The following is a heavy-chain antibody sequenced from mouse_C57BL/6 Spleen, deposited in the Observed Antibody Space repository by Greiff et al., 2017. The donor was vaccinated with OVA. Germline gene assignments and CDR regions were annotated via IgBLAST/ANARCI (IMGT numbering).Heavy chain of an antibody. V-gene: IGHV5-17*01. CDR1: GFTFSDYG. CDR2: ISSGSSTT. Sequence: DVQLQESGGGLVKPGASLKLSCAASGFTFSDYGMHWVRQAPEKGLEWVAYISSGSSTTYYADTVKGRFTISRDTATNTPFLQLTSLRSEDTAMYYCARFYYGYYYAMDYWGQGTSVTVSA. J-gene: IGHJ4*01. CDR3: ARFYYGYYYAMDY. D-gene: IGHD2-2*01.